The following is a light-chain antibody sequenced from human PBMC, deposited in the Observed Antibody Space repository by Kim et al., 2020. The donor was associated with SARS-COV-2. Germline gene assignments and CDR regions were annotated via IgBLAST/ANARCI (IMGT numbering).Light chain of an antibody. CDR2: EVN. CDR3: SSYAGSNTFV. V-gene: IGLV2-8*01. J-gene: IGLJ1*01. CDR1: SSDVGDYAY. Sequence: QSVLTQPPSASGSPGQSVTISCTGTSSDVGDYAYVSWYQLHPGKAPKLMIYEVNKRPSGVPDRFSGSKSGNTASLTVSGLQAEDEADYYCSSYAGSNTFVFGTGTKVTVL.